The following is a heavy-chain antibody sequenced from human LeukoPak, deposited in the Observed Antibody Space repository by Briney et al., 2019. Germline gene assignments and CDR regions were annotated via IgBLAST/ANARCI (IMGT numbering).Heavy chain of an antibody. CDR1: GFTFSRYE. Sequence: GGSLRLSCAASGFTFSRYEMNWVRQAPGKGLEWVSYISSSGSTIYYADSVKGRFTISRDNAKNSLYLQMNSLRAEDTAVFYCVSSWYSSAWYVGFDLWGRGTLVTVSS. D-gene: IGHD6-19*01. J-gene: IGHJ2*01. V-gene: IGHV3-48*03. CDR2: ISSSGSTI. CDR3: VSSWYSSAWYVGFDL.